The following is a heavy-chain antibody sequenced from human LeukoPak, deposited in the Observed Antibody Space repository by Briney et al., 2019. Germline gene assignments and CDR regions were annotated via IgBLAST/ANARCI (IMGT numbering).Heavy chain of an antibody. J-gene: IGHJ6*03. CDR3: ARATNEYYYYYYMDV. Sequence: ASVKVSCKASGYTFTSYDINWVRQATGQGLEWMGWMNPNSCKTGYAQKFQGRVTMTRNTSISTAYMELSSLRSEDTAVYYCARATNEYYYYYYMDVWGKGTTVTVSS. V-gene: IGHV1-8*01. CDR2: MNPNSCKT. CDR1: GYTFTSYD.